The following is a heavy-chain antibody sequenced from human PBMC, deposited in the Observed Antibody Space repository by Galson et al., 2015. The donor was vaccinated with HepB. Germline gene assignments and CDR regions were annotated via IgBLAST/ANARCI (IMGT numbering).Heavy chain of an antibody. Sequence: SLRLSCAASGFTFSDYYMSWIRQAPGKGLEWVSYISSSSSYTNYADSVKGRFTISRDNAKNSLYLQMNSLRAEDTAVYYCASNPFCSGGSCYDDYWGQGTLVTVSS. V-gene: IGHV3-11*06. D-gene: IGHD2-15*01. CDR2: ISSSSSYT. CDR3: ASNPFCSGGSCYDDY. J-gene: IGHJ4*02. CDR1: GFTFSDYY.